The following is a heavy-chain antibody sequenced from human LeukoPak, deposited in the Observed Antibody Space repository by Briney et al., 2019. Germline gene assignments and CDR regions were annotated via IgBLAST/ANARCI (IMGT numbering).Heavy chain of an antibody. V-gene: IGHV3-33*01. Sequence: GGSLRLSCAASGFTFSSYAMNWVRQAPGKGLEWVAVTWYDGSNENYADSVKGRFIISRDNSKNILYLEMNSLRAEDTAVYYCARVPYSSAWYFDYWGQGTLVTVSS. CDR3: ARVPYSSAWYFDY. CDR1: GFTFSSYA. CDR2: TWYDGSNE. D-gene: IGHD6-19*01. J-gene: IGHJ4*02.